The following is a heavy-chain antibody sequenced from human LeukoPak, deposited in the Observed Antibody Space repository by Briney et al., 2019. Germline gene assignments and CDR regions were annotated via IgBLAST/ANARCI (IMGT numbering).Heavy chain of an antibody. V-gene: IGHV1-69*04. D-gene: IGHD3-10*01. CDR3: AREGYYYGSGSWSYGMDV. Sequence: SVKVSCKASGGTFSSYAISWVRQAPGQGLEWMGRIIPILGIANYAQKFQGRVTITADKSTSTAYMELSSLRSEDTAVYYCAREGYYYGSGSWSYGMDVWGQGTTVTVSS. CDR1: GGTFSSYA. CDR2: IIPILGIA. J-gene: IGHJ6*02.